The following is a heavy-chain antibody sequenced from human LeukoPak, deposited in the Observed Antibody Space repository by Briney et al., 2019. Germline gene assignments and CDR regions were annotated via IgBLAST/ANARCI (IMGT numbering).Heavy chain of an antibody. CDR1: GFTFSSYG. Sequence: PGRSLRLSCAASGFTFSSYGMHWVRQAPGKGLEWVSSISSSSSYIYYADSVKGRFTISRDNAKNSLYLQMNSLRAEDTAVYYCATLTGTTRGNYWGQGTLVTVSS. J-gene: IGHJ4*02. V-gene: IGHV3-21*01. CDR2: ISSSSSYI. D-gene: IGHD1-20*01. CDR3: ATLTGTTRGNY.